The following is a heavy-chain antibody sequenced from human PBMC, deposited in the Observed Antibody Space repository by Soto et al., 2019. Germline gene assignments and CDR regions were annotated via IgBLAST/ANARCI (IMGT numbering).Heavy chain of an antibody. CDR2: ISSGSTNI. Sequence: QVQLVESGGVLVKPGGSLRLSCAASGFTFSDFYMSWIRQAPGKGLEWISYISSGSTNIFYADSVKGRFTVSRDNAKNSGYLQMDRLRAEDTAVYYCARDRNAAGSDYWGQGTLVTVSS. V-gene: IGHV3-11*01. CDR3: ARDRNAAGSDY. J-gene: IGHJ4*02. D-gene: IGHD1-1*01. CDR1: GFTFSDFY.